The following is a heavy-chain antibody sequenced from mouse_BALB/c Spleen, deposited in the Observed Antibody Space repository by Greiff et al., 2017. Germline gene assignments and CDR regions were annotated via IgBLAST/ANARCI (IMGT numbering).Heavy chain of an antibody. Sequence: EVQLVESGPGLVKPSQSLSLTCSVTGYSITSGYYWNWIRQFPGNKLEWMGYISYDGSNNYNPSLKNRISITRDTSKNQFFLKLNSVTTEDTATYYCARDGYYEGDYAMDYWGQGTSVTVSS. D-gene: IGHD2-3*01. CDR1: GYSITSGYY. CDR3: ARDGYYEGDYAMDY. V-gene: IGHV3-6*02. CDR2: ISYDGSN. J-gene: IGHJ4*01.